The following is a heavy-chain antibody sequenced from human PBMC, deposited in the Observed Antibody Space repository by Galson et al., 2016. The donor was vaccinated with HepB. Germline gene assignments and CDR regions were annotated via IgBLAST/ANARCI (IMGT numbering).Heavy chain of an antibody. J-gene: IGHJ4*02. D-gene: IGHD6-13*01. CDR3: ARDAIAAAGLPFDY. Sequence: SVKVSCKASGYTFTSYYLHWVRQAPGQGLEWMGMINPSGDITTYAQKFQGRVTMTRDTSTSTVYMELSSLTSEDTAVYYCARDAIAAAGLPFDYWGQGTLVTVSS. CDR2: INPSGDIT. V-gene: IGHV1-46*01. CDR1: GYTFTSYY.